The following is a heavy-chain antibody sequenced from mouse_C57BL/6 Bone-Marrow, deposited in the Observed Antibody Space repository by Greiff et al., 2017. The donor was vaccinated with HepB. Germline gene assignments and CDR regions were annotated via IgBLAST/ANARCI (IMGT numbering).Heavy chain of an antibody. D-gene: IGHD2-1*01. J-gene: IGHJ3*01. V-gene: IGHV1-19*01. CDR1: GYTFTDYY. CDR3: ARNYGNYVAWFAY. Sequence: VQLQQSGPVLVKPGASVKMSCKASGYTFTDYYMNWVKQSHGKSLEWIGVINPYNGGTSYNQKFKGKATLTVDKSSSTAYMELNSLTSEDSAVYYCARNYGNYVAWFAYWGQGTLVTVSA. CDR2: INPYNGGT.